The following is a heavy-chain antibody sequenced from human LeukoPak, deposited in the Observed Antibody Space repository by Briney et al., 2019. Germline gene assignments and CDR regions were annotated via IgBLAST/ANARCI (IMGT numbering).Heavy chain of an antibody. J-gene: IGHJ4*02. V-gene: IGHV3-30*02. CDR2: IRYDGSNK. CDR3: AKDQDIVVVPAAPKSGYFDY. CDR1: GFTFSSYG. Sequence: GGSLRLSCAASGFTFSSYGTHWVRQAPGKGLEWVAFIRYDGSNKYYADSVKGRFTISRDNSKNTLYLQMNSLRAEDTAVYYCAKDQDIVVVPAAPKSGYFDYWGQGTLVTVSS. D-gene: IGHD2-2*01.